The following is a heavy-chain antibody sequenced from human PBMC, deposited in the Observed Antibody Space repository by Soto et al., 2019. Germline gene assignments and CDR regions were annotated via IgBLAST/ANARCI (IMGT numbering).Heavy chain of an antibody. V-gene: IGHV4-34*01. CDR2: INHSGST. CDR3: ARVLRGRGMVRGNYYYYYGMDV. Sequence: SETLSLTCAVYGGSFSCYYWSWIRQPPGKGLEWIGEINHSGSTNYNPSLKSRVTISVDTSKNQFSLKLSSVTAADTAVYYCARVLRGRGMVRGNYYYYYGMDVWGQGTTVTVSS. J-gene: IGHJ6*02. CDR1: GGSFSCYY. D-gene: IGHD3-10*01.